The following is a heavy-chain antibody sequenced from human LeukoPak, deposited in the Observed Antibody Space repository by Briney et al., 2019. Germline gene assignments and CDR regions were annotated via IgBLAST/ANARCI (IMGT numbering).Heavy chain of an antibody. CDR1: GFTVSSNY. CDR3: ARRYYGSGSPGDY. J-gene: IGHJ4*02. D-gene: IGHD3-10*01. V-gene: IGHV3-66*04. CDR2: IYSGGST. Sequence: PGGSLRLSCAASGFTVSSNYMSWVRQAPGKGLEWVSVIYSGGSTYYADSVKGRFTISRHNSTTTLYLQINSLRAEDTAVYYCARRYYGSGSPGDYWGQGTLVTVSS.